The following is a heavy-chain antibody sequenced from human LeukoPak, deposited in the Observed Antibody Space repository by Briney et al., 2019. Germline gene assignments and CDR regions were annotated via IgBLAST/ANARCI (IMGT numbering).Heavy chain of an antibody. Sequence: GGSLRLSCEASGFTFDDYAMHWVRQAPGKGLEWVSFISWDSGSVGYADSVKGRFTISGDNAKNSLYLQMNSLRAEDPALYYCAALGGIAVGRRGFDPWGQGTVVTVSS. J-gene: IGHJ5*02. D-gene: IGHD6-19*01. CDR3: AALGGIAVGRRGFDP. V-gene: IGHV3-9*01. CDR1: GFTFDDYA. CDR2: ISWDSGSV.